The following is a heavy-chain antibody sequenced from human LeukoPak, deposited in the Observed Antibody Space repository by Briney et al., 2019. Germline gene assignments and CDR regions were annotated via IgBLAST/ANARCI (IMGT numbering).Heavy chain of an antibody. CDR3: ARGDYEDYYYYGMDV. CDR2: IYSGGSR. Sequence: GGSLRLSCAASGFTVSNNYMSWVRQAPGKGLEWVSVIYSGGSRYYADSVKGRFTISRDNSKNTLYLQMNSLRAEDTAVYYCARGDYEDYYYYGMDVWGQGTTVTVSS. CDR1: GFTVSNNY. V-gene: IGHV3-53*01. D-gene: IGHD4-17*01. J-gene: IGHJ6*02.